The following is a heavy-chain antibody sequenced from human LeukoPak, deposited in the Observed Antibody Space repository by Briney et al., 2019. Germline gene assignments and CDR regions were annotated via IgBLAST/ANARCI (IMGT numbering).Heavy chain of an antibody. J-gene: IGHJ4*02. Sequence: SETLSLTCTVSGGSISDSYWSWIRQPPGKGLEWIGYIHYSGSTNYNPSLKSRGTISVDTSKSQLSLKLSSVTVADTAVYYCARVTRSGWNPFDYWGQGTLVTVSS. CDR1: GGSISDSY. D-gene: IGHD6-19*01. CDR2: IHYSGST. CDR3: ARVTRSGWNPFDY. V-gene: IGHV4-59*01.